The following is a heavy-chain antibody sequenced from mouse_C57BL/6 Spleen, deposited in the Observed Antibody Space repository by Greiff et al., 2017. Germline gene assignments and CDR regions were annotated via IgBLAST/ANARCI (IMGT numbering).Heavy chain of an antibody. CDR2: FYPGSGSI. J-gene: IGHJ4*01. Sequence: QVQLQQSGAELVKPGASVKLSCKASGYTFTEYTIHWVKQRSGQGLEWIGWFYPGSGSIKYNEKFKDKATLTADKSSSTAYMELSRLKSEDSAVYFYARHEDYYGSSDPPYAMDYWGQGTSVTVSS. CDR1: GYTFTEYT. D-gene: IGHD1-1*01. CDR3: ARHEDYYGSSDPPYAMDY. V-gene: IGHV1-62-2*01.